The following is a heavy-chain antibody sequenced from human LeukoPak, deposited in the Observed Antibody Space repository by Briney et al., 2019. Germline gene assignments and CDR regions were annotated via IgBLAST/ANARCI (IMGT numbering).Heavy chain of an antibody. CDR1: GVSISSFY. Sequence: PSETLSLTCTTSGVSISSFYWSWIRQPPGKGLEWIGYMYYGGSPNYNPSLKSRVITSLDTSKNQFSLKLNSVTTADTAVYYCVTGRYSYGWYDHWGQGILVTVSS. CDR2: MYYGGSP. D-gene: IGHD1-26*01. V-gene: IGHV4-59*13. J-gene: IGHJ5*02. CDR3: VTGRYSYGWYDH.